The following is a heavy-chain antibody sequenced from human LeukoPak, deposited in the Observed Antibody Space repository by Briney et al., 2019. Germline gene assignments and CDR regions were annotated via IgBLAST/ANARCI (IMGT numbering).Heavy chain of an antibody. CDR3: ARDRWDTYDSSGYYYSYWYFDL. J-gene: IGHJ2*01. D-gene: IGHD3-22*01. CDR2: IYYSGST. V-gene: IGHV4-30-4*01. CDR1: GGSISSGDYY. Sequence: SETLSLTCTVSGGSISSGDYYWSWIRQPPGKGLEWIGYIYYSGSTYYNPSLKSRVTISVDTSKNQFSLKLSSVTAADTAVYYCARDRWDTYDSSGYYYSYWYFDLWGRGTLVTVSS.